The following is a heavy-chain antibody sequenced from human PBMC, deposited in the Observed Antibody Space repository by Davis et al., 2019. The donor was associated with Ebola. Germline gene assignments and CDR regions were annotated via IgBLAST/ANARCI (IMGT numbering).Heavy chain of an antibody. J-gene: IGHJ6*02. CDR3: AIYGDYVGPYYYYGMDV. CDR1: GFTVSSNY. CDR2: ISSSSSYI. V-gene: IGHV3-21*04. D-gene: IGHD4-17*01. Sequence: GGSLRLSCAASGFTVSSNYMNWVRQAPGKGLEWVSSISSSSSYIYYADSVKGRFTISRDNAKNSLYLQMNSLRAEDTAVYYCAIYGDYVGPYYYYGMDVWGQGTTVTVSS.